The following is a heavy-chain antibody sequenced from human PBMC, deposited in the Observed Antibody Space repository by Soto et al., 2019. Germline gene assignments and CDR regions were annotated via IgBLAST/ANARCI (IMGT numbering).Heavy chain of an antibody. V-gene: IGHV4-39*01. CDR3: ASHPIFGVVIMPY. CDR1: GGSISSSSYY. D-gene: IGHD3-3*01. J-gene: IGHJ4*02. Sequence: SETLSLTCTVSGGSISSSSYYWGWIRQPPGKGLEWIGSIYYSGNTYYNPSLKSRVTISVDTSKNQFSLKLSSVTAADTAVYYCASHPIFGVVIMPYWGQGTLVTVSS. CDR2: IYYSGNT.